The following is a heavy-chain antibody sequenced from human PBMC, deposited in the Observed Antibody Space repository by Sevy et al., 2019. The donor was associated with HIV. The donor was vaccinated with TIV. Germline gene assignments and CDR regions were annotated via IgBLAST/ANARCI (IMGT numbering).Heavy chain of an antibody. V-gene: IGHV3-30*18. Sequence: GGSLRLSCAASGFTFSDYAMHWVRLAPGKGLEWVALMSYDGSNQYYADSVKGRFTISRDNSKNTLYLQMNSRRVEDTAVYYCAKGDGALTGIDPWGQGTLVTVSS. CDR2: MSYDGSNQ. CDR3: AKGDGALTGIDP. J-gene: IGHJ5*02. D-gene: IGHD7-27*01. CDR1: GFTFSDYA.